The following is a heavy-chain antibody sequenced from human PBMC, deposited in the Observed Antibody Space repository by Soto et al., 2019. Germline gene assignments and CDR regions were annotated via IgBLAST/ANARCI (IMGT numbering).Heavy chain of an antibody. J-gene: IGHJ4*02. V-gene: IGHV4-61*01. D-gene: IGHD1-1*01. CDR3: VRGGQLSFDY. CDR2: ISYSGNT. CDR1: GGSVSSDSYY. Sequence: QVQLQESGPGLVKPSETLSLTCAVSGGSVSSDSYYWSWIRQSPGKGLEWIGYISYSGNTNYNPSLESRVTISVDTSKNQFSLKLSSVTAADTAVYYCVRGGQLSFDYWGQGTLVTVSS.